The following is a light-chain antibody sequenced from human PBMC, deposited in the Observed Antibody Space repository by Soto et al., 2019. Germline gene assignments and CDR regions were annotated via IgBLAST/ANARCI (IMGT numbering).Light chain of an antibody. V-gene: IGKV3-15*01. CDR3: QQYNYSPPLT. J-gene: IGKJ4*01. CDR1: QSVSSN. Sequence: EIVMTQSPGTLSVSPGERATLSCRASQSVSSNVAWDQQKPGLAPRLLIYGASTRATGIPASFSGSGSGTDFTLIISSLQSEDFAVYYCQQYNYSPPLTFGGGTKVEI. CDR2: GAS.